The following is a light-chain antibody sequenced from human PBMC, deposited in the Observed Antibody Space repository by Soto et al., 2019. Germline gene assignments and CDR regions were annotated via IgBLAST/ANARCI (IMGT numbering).Light chain of an antibody. CDR3: QQYGSSPLT. CDR1: QSVSSSY. Sequence: EIMLTQSPGTLSLSPRERATLSCRASQSVSSSYLAWYQQKPGQAPRLLIYGASSRATGIPDRFSGSGSGTDFTLTISRLEREDFAVYYCQQYGSSPLTFGGGTKVEIK. V-gene: IGKV3-20*01. CDR2: GAS. J-gene: IGKJ4*01.